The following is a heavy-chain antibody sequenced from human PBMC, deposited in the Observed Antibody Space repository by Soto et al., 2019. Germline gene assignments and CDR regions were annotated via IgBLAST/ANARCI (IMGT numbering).Heavy chain of an antibody. CDR2: VDPEESEK. CDR3: AYGSGSCLHYFEY. J-gene: IGHJ4*02. Sequence: GASVKVSCKVSGYTFTDHYVHWVQQAPGKGLEWLGLVDPEESEKIYAEKFQGRVTITADTSTDTADMELRSRRSEDRGVYYCAYGSGSCLHYFEYWGQGTLVTVSS. CDR1: GYTFTDHY. D-gene: IGHD3-10*01. V-gene: IGHV1-69-2*01.